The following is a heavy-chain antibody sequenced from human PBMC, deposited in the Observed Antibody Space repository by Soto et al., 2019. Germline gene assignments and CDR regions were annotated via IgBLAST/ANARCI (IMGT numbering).Heavy chain of an antibody. CDR2: ISAYNGNT. Sequence: ASVKVSCKASGYTFTSYGISWVRQAPGQGLEWMGWISAYNGNTNYAQKLQGRVTMTTDTSTSTAYMELRSLRSDDTAVYYCARDRTGRFGALEREEFDPWGQGTLVTVSS. J-gene: IGHJ5*02. D-gene: IGHD3-10*01. CDR1: GYTFTSYG. CDR3: ARDRTGRFGALEREEFDP. V-gene: IGHV1-18*01.